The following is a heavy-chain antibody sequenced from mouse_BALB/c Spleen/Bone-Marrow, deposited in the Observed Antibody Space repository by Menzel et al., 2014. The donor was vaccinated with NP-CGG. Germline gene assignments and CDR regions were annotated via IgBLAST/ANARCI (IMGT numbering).Heavy chain of an antibody. Sequence: QVQLQQSGAELARPGASVKMSCRASGYTFTTYTMHWVKQRPGQGLEWIGYINPSSGYTYYNQKFKDKATLTADKSSSAAYLQLSSLTSEDSAVYHCARVYGNYDAMDYWGQGTSVTGSS. D-gene: IGHD2-1*01. CDR2: INPSSGYT. CDR3: ARVYGNYDAMDY. V-gene: IGHV1-4*01. J-gene: IGHJ4*01. CDR1: GYTFTTYT.